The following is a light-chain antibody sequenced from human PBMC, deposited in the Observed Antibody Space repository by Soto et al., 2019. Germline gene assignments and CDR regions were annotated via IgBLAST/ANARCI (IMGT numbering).Light chain of an antibody. CDR3: SSYSMSSTNL. CDR1: SSDVGGYDY. J-gene: IGLJ1*01. CDR2: EVN. Sequence: QSVLTQPASVSGSPGQSITISCTGTSSDVGGYDYVSWNQLHPGKAPKLMVFEVNNRPSGGSYRFSGSKSGNTASLTISGLQVEDEADYFCSSYSMSSTNLFGTGTKGTV. V-gene: IGLV2-14*01.